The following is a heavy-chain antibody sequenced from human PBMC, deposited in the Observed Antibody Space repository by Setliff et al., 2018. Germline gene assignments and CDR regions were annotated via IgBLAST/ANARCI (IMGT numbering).Heavy chain of an antibody. CDR2: MNPNSGNT. Sequence: ASVKVSCKASGYTFTSYDIDWVRQATGQGLEWMGWMNPNSGNTGYAQKFQGRVTMTRNTSISTAYMDLSSLRFEDTAVYYCARAQSWSGGPYYFDNWGQGTLVTVSS. CDR3: ARAQSWSGGPYYFDN. V-gene: IGHV1-8*02. D-gene: IGHD3-3*01. CDR1: GYTFTSYD. J-gene: IGHJ4*02.